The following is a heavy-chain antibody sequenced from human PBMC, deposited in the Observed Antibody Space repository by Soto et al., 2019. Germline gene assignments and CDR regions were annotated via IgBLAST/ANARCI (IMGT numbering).Heavy chain of an antibody. CDR3: AREGPAPYYYYGMEV. CDR2: ISAYNGNT. Sequence: QVQLVQSGGEVKKPGASVKVSCKTSGYSFTTYGISWVRQAPGQGLEWMGWISAYNGNTNYAQKLQDRVTMTTDTSTSRAYMELRSLRSDATAVYYCAREGPAPYYYYGMEVWGQGSTVNVSS. CDR1: GYSFTTYG. V-gene: IGHV1-18*01. J-gene: IGHJ6*02.